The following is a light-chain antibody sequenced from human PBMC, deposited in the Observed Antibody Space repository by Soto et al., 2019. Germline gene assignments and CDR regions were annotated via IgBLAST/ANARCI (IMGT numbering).Light chain of an antibody. CDR2: GAS. V-gene: IGKV3-15*01. J-gene: IGKJ3*01. Sequence: EIVITQSPATLSVSPGARASLCCRASQSVSSNLAWYQQKTGQAPRLLIYGASTRATGIPDRFSGSGYGTEFNLTISSLQSGDFAVYYCQQYNRWPFTFGPGTKVDIK. CDR3: QQYNRWPFT. CDR1: QSVSSN.